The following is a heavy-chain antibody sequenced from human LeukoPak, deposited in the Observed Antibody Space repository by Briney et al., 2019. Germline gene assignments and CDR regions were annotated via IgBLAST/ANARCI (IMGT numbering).Heavy chain of an antibody. Sequence: LRLSCAASGFTSDDYAMHWVRQAPGKGLEWVSGISWNSGSIGYADSVKGRFTISRDNAKNSLYLQMSSLRAEDTALYYCAKSRLYSSSYFDYWGQGTLVTVSS. V-gene: IGHV3-9*02. CDR3: AKSRLYSSSYFDY. D-gene: IGHD6-6*01. CDR1: GFTSDDYA. J-gene: IGHJ4*02. CDR2: ISWNSGSI.